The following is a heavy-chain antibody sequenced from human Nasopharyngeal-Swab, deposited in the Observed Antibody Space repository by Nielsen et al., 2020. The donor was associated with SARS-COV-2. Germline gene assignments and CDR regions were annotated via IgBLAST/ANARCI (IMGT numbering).Heavy chain of an antibody. CDR3: ARGYDILTGSGGDDAFDI. Sequence: VRQAPGKGLEWVAVISYDGSNKYYADSVKGRFTISRDNSKSTLYLQMNSLRAEDTALYHCARGYDILTGSGGDDAFDIWGQGTMVTVSS. D-gene: IGHD3-9*01. CDR2: ISYDGSNK. V-gene: IGHV3-33*05. J-gene: IGHJ3*02.